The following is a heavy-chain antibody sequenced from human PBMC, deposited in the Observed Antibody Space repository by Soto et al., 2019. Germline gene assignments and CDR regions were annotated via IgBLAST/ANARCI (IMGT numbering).Heavy chain of an antibody. CDR1: GYTFTSYG. Sequence: ASVKVSCKASGYTFTSYGISWVRQAPGQGLEWMGWISAYNGNTNHAQKLQGRVTMTTDTSTSTAYMELRSLRSDDTAVYYCARDLSIAAAGTASIPLGPLFGWGQGTLVTVSS. CDR3: ARDLSIAAAGTASIPLGPLFG. CDR2: ISAYNGNT. D-gene: IGHD6-13*01. J-gene: IGHJ4*02. V-gene: IGHV1-18*01.